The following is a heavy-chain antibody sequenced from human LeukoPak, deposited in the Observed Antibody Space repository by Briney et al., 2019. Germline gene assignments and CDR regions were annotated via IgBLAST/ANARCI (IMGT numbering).Heavy chain of an antibody. CDR1: GYTFTSYD. CDR3: ARGMLRFLEWLRTELDY. J-gene: IGHJ4*02. D-gene: IGHD3-3*01. Sequence: ASVKVSCKASGYTFTSYDINWVRQATGQGLEWMGWMNPNSGNTGYAQKFQGRVTITRNTSISTAYMELSSLRSEDTAVYYCARGMLRFLEWLRTELDYWGQVTLVTVSS. CDR2: MNPNSGNT. V-gene: IGHV1-8*03.